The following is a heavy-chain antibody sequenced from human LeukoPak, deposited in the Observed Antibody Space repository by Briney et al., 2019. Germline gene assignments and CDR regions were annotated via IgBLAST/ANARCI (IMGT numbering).Heavy chain of an antibody. J-gene: IGHJ4*02. V-gene: IGHV1-2*02. CDR1: GYTFTGYY. Sequence: PVASVKVSCKASGYTFTGYYMHWVRQAPGQGLEWMGWINPNSGGTNYAQKFQGRVTMTRDTSISTAYMELSRLRSDDTAVYYCARGGGHSYGLEYFDYWGQGTLVTVSS. D-gene: IGHD5-18*01. CDR2: INPNSGGT. CDR3: ARGGGHSYGLEYFDY.